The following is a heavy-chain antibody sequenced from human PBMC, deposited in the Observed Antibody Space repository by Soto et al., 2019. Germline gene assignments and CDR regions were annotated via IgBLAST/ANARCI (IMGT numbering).Heavy chain of an antibody. J-gene: IGHJ3*01. Sequence: XSVKISCKASVFTSSCISWVRQAPGQRLEWMGWISTHSGNTIYAQKFQGRVIMTMDTSTTTVYMELRSLRPDDTAVYLCAREGILGLFDAYDLWGQGRMVTVSS. D-gene: IGHD3-3*01. V-gene: IGHV1-18*04. CDR3: AREGILGLFDAYDL. CDR1: VFTSSC. CDR2: ISTHSGNT.